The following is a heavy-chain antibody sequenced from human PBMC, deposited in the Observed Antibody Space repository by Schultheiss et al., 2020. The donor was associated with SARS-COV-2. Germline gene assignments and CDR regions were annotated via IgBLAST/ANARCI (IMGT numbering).Heavy chain of an antibody. D-gene: IGHD2-15*01. Sequence: SETLSLTCTVSGGSISSGGYYWSWIRQHPGKGLEWIGYIYHSGSTYYNPSLKSRVTISVDTSKNQFSLKLSSVTAADTAVYYCARGFREAAAWGNGWFDPWGQGTLVTVSS. J-gene: IGHJ5*02. V-gene: IGHV4-31*03. CDR1: GGSISSGGYY. CDR3: ARGFREAAAWGNGWFDP. CDR2: IYHSGST.